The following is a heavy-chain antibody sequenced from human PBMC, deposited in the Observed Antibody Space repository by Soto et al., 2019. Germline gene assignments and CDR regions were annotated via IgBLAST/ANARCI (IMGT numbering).Heavy chain of an antibody. J-gene: IGHJ4*02. CDR1: GFTFSSYA. V-gene: IGHV3-23*01. Sequence: EVQLLESGGGLVQPGGSLRLSCAASGFTFSSYAMTWVRQAPGKGLEWVSAVSGSGGNTYYPDSVKGRFTISRDSSKNTLDLQMNSLRAEDTALYYCARTHTTGVVATARIDYWGQGTLVTVSS. CDR2: VSGSGGNT. CDR3: ARTHTTGVVATARIDY. D-gene: IGHD2-2*01.